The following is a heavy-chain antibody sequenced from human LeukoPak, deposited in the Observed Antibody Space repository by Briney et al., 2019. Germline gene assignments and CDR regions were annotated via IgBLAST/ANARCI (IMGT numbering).Heavy chain of an antibody. Sequence: PGGSLRLSCAASGFTFDDYAMHWVRPAPGRGLEWVSGISWNSGSIGYADSVKGRFTISRENAQNTLYLQMNSLRAEDTAAYYCARDRSVPYLFRIDYWGQGTLVTASS. CDR1: GFTFDDYA. CDR2: ISWNSGSI. V-gene: IGHV3-9*01. D-gene: IGHD2-2*01. CDR3: ARDRSVPYLFRIDY. J-gene: IGHJ4*01.